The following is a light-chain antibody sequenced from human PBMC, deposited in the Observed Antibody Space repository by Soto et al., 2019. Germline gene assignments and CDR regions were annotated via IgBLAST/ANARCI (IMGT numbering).Light chain of an antibody. CDR3: QQYNYYPYT. CDR2: GAS. Sequence: DIQMTQSPSTLSASVGDTITITCRASQSVSSWLAWYHQKPGQAPKLLIYGASSLESGVPARFSGSGSGTEFSLTITSLQPDDFATYYCQQYNYYPYTFGGGNKLEIK. V-gene: IGKV1-5*01. CDR1: QSVSSW. J-gene: IGKJ2*01.